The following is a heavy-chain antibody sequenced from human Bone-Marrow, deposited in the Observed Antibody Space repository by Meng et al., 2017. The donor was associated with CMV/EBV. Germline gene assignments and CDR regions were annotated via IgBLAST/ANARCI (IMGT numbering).Heavy chain of an antibody. CDR3: ALGACGGDCYFILIAVWFDP. CDR1: GGTFSSYA. Sequence: SVKVSCKASGGTFSSYAISWVRQAPGQGLEWMGGIIPILGIANYAQKFQGRVTITADKSTSTAYMELSSLRSEDTAVYYCALGACGGDCYFILIAVWFDPWGQGTLVTVSS. CDR2: IIPILGIA. D-gene: IGHD2-21*01. J-gene: IGHJ5*02. V-gene: IGHV1-69*10.